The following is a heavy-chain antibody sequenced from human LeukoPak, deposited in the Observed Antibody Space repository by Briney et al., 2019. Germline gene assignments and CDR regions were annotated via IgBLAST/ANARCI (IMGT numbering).Heavy chain of an antibody. CDR2: LYYSGNT. CDR3: ARHGAYGSIENFDY. Sequence: SETLSLTCTVSGGSISTSSYYWGWIRQPPGKGLEWIGSLYYSGNTYYNPSLKSRVTISVDTSKNRFSLKLSSVTAADTAVYHCARHGAYGSIENFDYWGQGTRVAVSS. J-gene: IGHJ4*02. D-gene: IGHD6-13*01. CDR1: GGSISTSSYY. V-gene: IGHV4-39*01.